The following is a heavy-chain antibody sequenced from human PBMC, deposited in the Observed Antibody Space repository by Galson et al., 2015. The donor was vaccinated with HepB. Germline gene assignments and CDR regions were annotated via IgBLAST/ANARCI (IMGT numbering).Heavy chain of an antibody. Sequence: SVKVSCKASGGTFSSYTISWVRQAPGQGLEWMGRIIPILGIANYAQKFQGRVTITADKSTSTAYMELSSLRSEDTAVYYCARWDILTMFDPWGQGTLVTVSS. CDR2: IIPILGIA. V-gene: IGHV1-69*02. CDR1: GGTFSSYT. D-gene: IGHD3-9*01. CDR3: ARWDILTMFDP. J-gene: IGHJ5*02.